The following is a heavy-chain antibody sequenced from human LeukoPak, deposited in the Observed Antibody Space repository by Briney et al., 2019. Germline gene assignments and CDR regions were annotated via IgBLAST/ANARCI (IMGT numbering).Heavy chain of an antibody. CDR3: ARCGDGYNHFDY. V-gene: IGHV4-31*03. CDR2: IYYSGST. J-gene: IGHJ4*02. D-gene: IGHD5-24*01. Sequence: SQTLSLTCTVSGGSISSGGYYWSWIRQHPGKDLEWIGYIYYSGSTYYNPSLKSRVTISVDTSKNQFSLKLSSVTAADTAVYYCARCGDGYNHFDYWGQGTLVTVSS. CDR1: GGSISSGGYY.